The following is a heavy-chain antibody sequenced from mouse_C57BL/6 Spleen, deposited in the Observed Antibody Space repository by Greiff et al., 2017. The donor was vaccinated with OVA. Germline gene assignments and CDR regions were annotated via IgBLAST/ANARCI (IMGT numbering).Heavy chain of an antibody. Sequence: EVKLVESGGGLVKPGGSLKLSCAASGFTFSDYGMHWVRQAPEKGLEWVAYISSGSSTIYYADTVKGRFTISRDNAKNTLFLQMTSLRSEDTAMYYCARKDGYYYYFGYWGKGTTLTVSS. V-gene: IGHV5-17*01. CDR1: GFTFSDYG. J-gene: IGHJ2*01. CDR2: ISSGSSTI. CDR3: ARKDGYYYYFGY. D-gene: IGHD2-3*01.